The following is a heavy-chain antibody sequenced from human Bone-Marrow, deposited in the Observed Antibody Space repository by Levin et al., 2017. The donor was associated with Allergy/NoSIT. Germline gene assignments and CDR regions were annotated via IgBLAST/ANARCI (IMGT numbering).Heavy chain of an antibody. D-gene: IGHD3-10*01. Sequence: GGSLRLSCAVSGFTFSNYWMHWFRQAPGKGLVWVSRINIDGTTTNYADSVKGRFTVSRDNAKNTLFLQMNSLRAEDTAVYYCSRARVLRLIDYWGQGTLVTVSS. J-gene: IGHJ4*02. CDR3: SRARVLRLIDY. CDR2: INIDGTTT. V-gene: IGHV3-74*01. CDR1: GFTFSNYW.